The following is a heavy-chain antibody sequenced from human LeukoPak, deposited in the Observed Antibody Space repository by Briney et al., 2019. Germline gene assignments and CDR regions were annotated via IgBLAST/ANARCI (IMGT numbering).Heavy chain of an antibody. CDR1: GGSISSSSYY. V-gene: IGHV4-39*01. J-gene: IGHJ4*02. CDR3: ASLAREWELSIGLDY. Sequence: PSETLSLTCTVSGGSISSSSYYWGWIRQPPGKGLEWIGSIYYSGSTYYNPSLKSRVTISVDTSKNQFSLKLSSVTAADTAVYYCASLAREWELSIGLDYWGQGTLVTVSS. CDR2: IYYSGST. D-gene: IGHD1-26*01.